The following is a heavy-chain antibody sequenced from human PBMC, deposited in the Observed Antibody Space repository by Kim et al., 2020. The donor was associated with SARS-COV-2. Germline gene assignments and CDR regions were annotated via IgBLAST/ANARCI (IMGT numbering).Heavy chain of an antibody. CDR3: ARLVDYPGAFDI. Sequence: SETLSLTCTVSGGSISSSSYYWGWIRQPPGKGLEWIGSIYYSGSTYYNPSLKSRVTISVDTSKNQFSLKLSSVTAADTAVYYCARLVDYPGAFDIWGQGTMVTVSS. V-gene: IGHV4-39*01. CDR2: IYYSGST. J-gene: IGHJ3*02. CDR1: GGSISSSSYY. D-gene: IGHD4-17*01.